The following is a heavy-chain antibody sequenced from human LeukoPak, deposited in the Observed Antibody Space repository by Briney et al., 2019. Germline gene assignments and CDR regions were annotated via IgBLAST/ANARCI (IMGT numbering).Heavy chain of an antibody. CDR1: GYTFSGYY. CDR3: ARNPTLQLWLPEARFDP. CDR2: INPHSGGT. D-gene: IGHD5-24*01. V-gene: IGHV1-2*02. Sequence: ASVKVSCKASGYTFSGYYMHWVRQVPGQGFDWMGWINPHSGGTNFAQKFLVRVSMTRDRSINTAYMEISRLRSDDTAIYYCARNPTLQLWLPEARFDPWGQGTLVTVSS. J-gene: IGHJ5*02.